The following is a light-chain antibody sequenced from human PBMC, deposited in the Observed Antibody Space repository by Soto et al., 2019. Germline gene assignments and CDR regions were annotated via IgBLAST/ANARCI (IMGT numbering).Light chain of an antibody. V-gene: IGLV1-44*01. CDR3: AAWDDSLNPHVV. Sequence: QSVLTQPPSASGTPGQRVTIPCSGSSSNIGKYNVNWYQQLPGTAPKLLIYGNSQRPSGVPDRFSGSKSGTSASLAISGLQSEDEADYYCAAWDDSLNPHVVFGGGTKLTVL. CDR2: GNS. J-gene: IGLJ2*01. CDR1: SSNIGKYN.